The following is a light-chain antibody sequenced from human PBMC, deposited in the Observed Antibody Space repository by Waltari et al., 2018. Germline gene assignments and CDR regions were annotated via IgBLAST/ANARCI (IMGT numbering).Light chain of an antibody. J-gene: IGLJ3*02. V-gene: IGLV2-14*03. CDR1: RSDVGLYHS. Sequence: QSALPQPASESGSPGQSVITPCPGTRSDVGLYHSVSWYQDHPGQGPKVIIYDVSDRPSGVSARFSGSKSGNTASLTISGLQAEDEADYYCSSQSSNNIVLFGGGTKVTVL. CDR2: DVS. CDR3: SSQSSNNIVL.